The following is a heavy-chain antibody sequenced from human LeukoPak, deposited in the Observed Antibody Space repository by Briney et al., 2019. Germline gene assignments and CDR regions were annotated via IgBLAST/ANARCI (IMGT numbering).Heavy chain of an antibody. D-gene: IGHD4-17*01. Sequence: GGSPRLSCAASGFTFSSYWMSWVRQAPGKGLEWVANIKQDGSEKYYVDSVKGRFTISRDNAKNSLYLQMNSLRAEDTAVYYCARDPYGDYVDYWGQGTLVTVSS. V-gene: IGHV3-7*01. J-gene: IGHJ4*02. CDR3: ARDPYGDYVDY. CDR2: IKQDGSEK. CDR1: GFTFSSYW.